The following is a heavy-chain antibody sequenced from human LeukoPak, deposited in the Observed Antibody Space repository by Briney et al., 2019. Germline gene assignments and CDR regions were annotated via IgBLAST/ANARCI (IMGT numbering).Heavy chain of an antibody. Sequence: SETLSLTCTVSGGSISSGSYYWSWIRQPAGMGLEWIGRIYTSGSTNYNPSLKSRVTISVDTSKNQFSLKLSSVTAADTAVYYCARWNRRGDYWGQGTLVTVSS. CDR1: GGSISSGSYY. CDR2: IYTSGST. D-gene: IGHD1-1*01. V-gene: IGHV4-61*02. CDR3: ARWNRRGDY. J-gene: IGHJ4*02.